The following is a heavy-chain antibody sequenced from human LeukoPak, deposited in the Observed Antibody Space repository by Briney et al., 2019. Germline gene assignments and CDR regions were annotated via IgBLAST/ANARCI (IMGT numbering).Heavy chain of an antibody. CDR3: ARISFLLNTLNY. V-gene: IGHV1-18*01. Sequence: ASVKVSCKASGYTFTSYGISWVRQAPGQGLEWMGWISAYNGNTNCAQKLQGRVTMTTDTSTSTAYMELRSLRSDDTAVYYCARISFLLNTLNYWGQGTLVTVSS. CDR2: ISAYNGNT. J-gene: IGHJ4*02. D-gene: IGHD1/OR15-1a*01. CDR1: GYTFTSYG.